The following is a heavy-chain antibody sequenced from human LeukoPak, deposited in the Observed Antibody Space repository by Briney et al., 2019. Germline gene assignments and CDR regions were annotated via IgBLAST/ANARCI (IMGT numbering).Heavy chain of an antibody. CDR2: IYHSGST. Sequence: SETLSLTCAVSGYSISSGYYWGWIRQPPGKGLEWIGSIYHSGSTYYNPSLKSRVTISVDTSKNQFSLKLSSVTAADTAVYYGVRPGRGYYYYYMDAWGEGTTVTVSS. V-gene: IGHV4-38-2*01. D-gene: IGHD3-10*01. CDR3: VRPGRGYYYYYMDA. J-gene: IGHJ6*03. CDR1: GYSISSGYY.